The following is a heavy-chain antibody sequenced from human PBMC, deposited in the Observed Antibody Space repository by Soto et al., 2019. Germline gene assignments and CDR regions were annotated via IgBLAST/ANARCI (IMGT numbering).Heavy chain of an antibody. CDR3: ARPVRPFYYYYGMDV. V-gene: IGHV3-33*01. CDR1: GFTFSSYG. J-gene: IGHJ6*02. D-gene: IGHD3-10*01. CDR2: IWYDGSNK. Sequence: GGSLRLSXAASGFTFSSYGMHWVRQAPGKGLEWVAVIWYDGSNKYYADSVKGRFTISRDNSKNTLYLQMNSLRAEDTAVYYCARPVRPFYYYYGMDVWGQGTTVTVSS.